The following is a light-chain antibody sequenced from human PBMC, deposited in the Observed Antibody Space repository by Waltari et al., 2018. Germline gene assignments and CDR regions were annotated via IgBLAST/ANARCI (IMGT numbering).Light chain of an antibody. CDR1: QDISNY. J-gene: IGKJ4*01. V-gene: IGKV1-33*01. CDR3: QQYDNLPLT. CDR2: DAS. Sequence: DIQMTQSPSSLSASVGARVTTTCQASQDISNYLNWYQQKPGKAPKLLIYDASNLETGVPSRFSGSGSGTDFTFTISSLQPEDIATYYCQQYDNLPLTFGGGTKVEIK.